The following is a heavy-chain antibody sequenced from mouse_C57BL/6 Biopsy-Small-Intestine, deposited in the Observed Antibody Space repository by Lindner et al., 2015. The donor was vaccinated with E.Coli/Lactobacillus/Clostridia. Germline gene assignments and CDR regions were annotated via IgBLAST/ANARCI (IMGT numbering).Heavy chain of an antibody. Sequence: VQLQESGPELVKPGASVKISCKASGYAFSNSWMNWVKQRPGKGLEWIGRIYPGDGDPNYNGKFKGKATLTADKSSNTAYMQLSSLTSEDSAVYFCARGTRMDYWGQGTSVTVSS. V-gene: IGHV1-82*01. J-gene: IGHJ4*01. CDR3: ARGTRMDY. D-gene: IGHD3-1*01. CDR1: GYAFSNSW. CDR2: IYPGDGDP.